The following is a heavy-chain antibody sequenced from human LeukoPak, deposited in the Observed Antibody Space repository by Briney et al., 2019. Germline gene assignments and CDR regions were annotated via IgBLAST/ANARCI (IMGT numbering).Heavy chain of an antibody. D-gene: IGHD5-24*01. CDR2: ISSSGSTI. Sequence: GGSLRLSCAASGFTFSSYEMNWVRQAPGKGLEWVSYISSSGSTIYYADSVKGRFTISGDNAKNSLYLQMNSLRAEDTAVYYCAREGDGYNNRGFDYWGQGTLVTVSS. V-gene: IGHV3-48*03. CDR1: GFTFSSYE. J-gene: IGHJ4*02. CDR3: AREGDGYNNRGFDY.